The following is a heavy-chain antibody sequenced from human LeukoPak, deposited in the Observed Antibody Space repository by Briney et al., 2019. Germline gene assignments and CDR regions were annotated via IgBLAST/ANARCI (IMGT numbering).Heavy chain of an antibody. Sequence: SVKASCKASGGTFSSYAISWVRQAPGQGLEWMGGIIPIFGTANYAQKFQGRVTITADESTSTAYMELSSLRSEDTAVYYCARGPVITMVRGVKYYYYYGMDVWGKGTTVTVSS. D-gene: IGHD3-10*01. V-gene: IGHV1-69*01. CDR3: ARGPVITMVRGVKYYYYYGMDV. J-gene: IGHJ6*04. CDR2: IIPIFGTA. CDR1: GGTFSSYA.